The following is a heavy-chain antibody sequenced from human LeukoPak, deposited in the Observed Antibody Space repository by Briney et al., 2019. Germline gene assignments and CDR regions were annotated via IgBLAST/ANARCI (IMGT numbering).Heavy chain of an antibody. V-gene: IGHV3-43D*03. CDR3: AKGNIAVAGTGLDY. CDR2: ISWDGGST. J-gene: IGHJ4*02. CDR1: GFSFDDYA. Sequence: GGSLRLSCAASGFSFDDYAMHWVRRAPGKDLEWVSLISWDGGSTYYVDSVKGRFTISRDNSKNSLYLQMNSLIPEDTALYYCAKGNIAVAGTGLDYWGQGTLVTVSS. D-gene: IGHD6-19*01.